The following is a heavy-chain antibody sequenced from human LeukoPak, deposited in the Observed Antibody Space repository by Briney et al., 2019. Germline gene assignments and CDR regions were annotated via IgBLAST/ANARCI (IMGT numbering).Heavy chain of an antibody. Sequence: ASVKVSCKVSGYTLTELSMHWVRQAPGKGLEWMGGFDPEDGETIYAQKFQGRVTITADESTSTAYMELSSLRSEDTAVYYCARGSSEVVPAAIGASSDAFDIWGQGTMVTVSS. CDR2: FDPEDGET. CDR3: ARGSSEVVPAAIGASSDAFDI. CDR1: GYTLTELS. J-gene: IGHJ3*02. D-gene: IGHD2-2*02. V-gene: IGHV1-24*01.